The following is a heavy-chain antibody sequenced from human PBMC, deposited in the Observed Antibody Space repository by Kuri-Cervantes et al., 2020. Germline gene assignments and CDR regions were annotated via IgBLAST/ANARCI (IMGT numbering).Heavy chain of an antibody. V-gene: IGHV3-21*01. J-gene: IGHJ6*02. CDR3: ARDYWRQQLEKGPWTNYYYYYGMDV. D-gene: IGHD6-13*01. CDR2: ISSSSSYI. CDR1: GFTFSSYS. Sequence: GGSLRLSCAASGFTFSSYSMNWVRQAPGKGLEWVSSISSSSSYIYYADSVKGRFTISRDNAKNSLYLQMNSLRAEDTAVYYCARDYWRQQLEKGPWTNYYYYYGMDVWGQGTTVTVSS.